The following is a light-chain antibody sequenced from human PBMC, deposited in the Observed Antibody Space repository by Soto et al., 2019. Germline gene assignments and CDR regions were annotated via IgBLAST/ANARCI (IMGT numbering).Light chain of an antibody. CDR3: QQYSNWPSLT. J-gene: IGKJ4*02. V-gene: IGKV3-11*01. CDR2: DAS. Sequence: EIVLTQSPATLSLSPGERATLSCRASQSVRSSLGWYQQRPGQAPRLLIYDASNTATGIPARFSGSGSGTDFTLTISSLEPEDFAVYYCQQYSNWPSLTFGGATKVEIK. CDR1: QSVRSS.